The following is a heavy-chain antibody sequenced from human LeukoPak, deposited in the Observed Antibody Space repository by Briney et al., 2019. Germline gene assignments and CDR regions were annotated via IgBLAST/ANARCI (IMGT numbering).Heavy chain of an antibody. CDR2: ISSSGSTI. V-gene: IGHV3-48*01. D-gene: IGHD4-17*01. CDR1: GFTFSSHW. J-gene: IGHJ4*02. Sequence: PGGSLRLSCAASGFTFSSHWMNWVRQAPGKGLEWVSYISSSGSTIYYADSVKGRFTISRDNAKNSLYLQLSSLRAEDTAVYYCARDDPAVPTHYGAPLDYWGQGTLVTVSS. CDR3: ARDDPAVPTHYGAPLDY.